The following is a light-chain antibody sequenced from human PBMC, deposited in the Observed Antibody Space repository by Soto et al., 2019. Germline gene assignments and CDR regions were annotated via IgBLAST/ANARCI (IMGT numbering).Light chain of an antibody. CDR1: SSDVGGYNF. V-gene: IGLV2-14*03. Sequence: QSALTQPASVSGSPGQSITISCTGTSSDVGGYNFVSWYQHHPGKAPKLMIFDVTNRPSGVSNRFSGSKSGNTASLTISGLQAEDEADYYCSSYTSSRSYYVFGTGTKVTVL. J-gene: IGLJ1*01. CDR3: SSYTSSRSYYV. CDR2: DVT.